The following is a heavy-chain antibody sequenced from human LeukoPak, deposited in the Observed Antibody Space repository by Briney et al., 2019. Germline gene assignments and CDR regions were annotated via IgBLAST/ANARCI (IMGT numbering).Heavy chain of an antibody. Sequence: SVKVSCKASGGTFSSYAISWVRQAPGQGLEWMGGIIPIFGTANYAQKFQGRVTITADKSTSTAYMELSSLRSEDTAVYYCARVTGGRYCSTTSCYMRGWFDPWGQGTLVTVSS. V-gene: IGHV1-69*06. D-gene: IGHD2-2*02. CDR2: IIPIFGTA. CDR3: ARVTGGRYCSTTSCYMRGWFDP. CDR1: GGTFSSYA. J-gene: IGHJ5*02.